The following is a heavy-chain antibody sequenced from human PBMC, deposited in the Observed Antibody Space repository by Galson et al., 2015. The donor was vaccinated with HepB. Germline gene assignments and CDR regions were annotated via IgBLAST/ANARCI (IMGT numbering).Heavy chain of an antibody. D-gene: IGHD3-22*01. CDR3: ARNSSGYTINFDL. CDR1: GYIFTNYA. Sequence: SVKVSCKASGYIFTNYAMHWVRQAPGQRLECMGWIIPGTGHTQHSQKFQGRITMTRDTSANTAYMDLSSLTSEDTAVYYCARNSSGYTINFDLWGRGNLVTFSS. V-gene: IGHV1-3*01. J-gene: IGHJ2*01. CDR2: IIPGTGHT.